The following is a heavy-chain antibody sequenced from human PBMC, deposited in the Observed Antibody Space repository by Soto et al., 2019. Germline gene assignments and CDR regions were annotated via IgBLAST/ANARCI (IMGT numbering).Heavy chain of an antibody. CDR1: GGTFSTYS. Sequence: QVQLVQSGAGVKKPGSSVKVSCKDSGGTFSTYSMFWVRQAPGQGLEWMGRIIPMVGIANYAQRVQDRVTITADKSTATDYMELRSMRSEDTAVYYFSIGSWSGEVFDIWGQGTMVTVSS. CDR3: SIGSWSGEVFDI. J-gene: IGHJ3*02. CDR2: IIPMVGIA. D-gene: IGHD2-21*01. V-gene: IGHV1-69*02.